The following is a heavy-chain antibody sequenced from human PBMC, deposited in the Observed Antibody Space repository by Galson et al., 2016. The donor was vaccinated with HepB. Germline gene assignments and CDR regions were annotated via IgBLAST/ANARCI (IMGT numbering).Heavy chain of an antibody. V-gene: IGHV4-39*07. CDR1: GGSIRSTKYY. CDR3: ARVPASTRVDY. CDR2: IYYSGSTT. J-gene: IGHJ4*02. Sequence: SETLSLTCTVSGGSIRSTKYYWGWIRQPPGKGLEWIGNIYYSGSTTYYNPSLESRVTISIDTSKNQFSLKLNSVTAADTAVCYCARVPASTRVDYWGQGTLVTVSS. D-gene: IGHD3-3*02.